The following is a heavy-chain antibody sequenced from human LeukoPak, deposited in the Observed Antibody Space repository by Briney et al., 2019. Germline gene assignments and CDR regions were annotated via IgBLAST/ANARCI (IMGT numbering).Heavy chain of an antibody. CDR1: GGSFSGYY. CDR2: INHSGST. J-gene: IGHJ3*02. D-gene: IGHD4-11*01. Sequence: PSETLSLTCAVCGGSFSGYYWRWIREPPGKGLEWIGEINHSGSTNYNPSLKSRATISVDTSKNQFSLKLSAVTAADTAVYYCARGDYRGTRAFDIWGQGTMVTVSS. CDR3: ARGDYRGTRAFDI. V-gene: IGHV4-34*01.